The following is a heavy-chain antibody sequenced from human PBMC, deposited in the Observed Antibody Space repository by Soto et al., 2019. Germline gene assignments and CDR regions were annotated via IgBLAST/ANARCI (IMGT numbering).Heavy chain of an antibody. D-gene: IGHD6-13*01. Sequence: SETLSLTCTVSGGSISSHYWSWIRQPPGKGLEWIGYIYYSGSTNYNPSLKSRVTISVDTSKNQFSLKLTSVTAADTAVYYCARVHSSSWYWWFDPWGQGTPVTVAS. V-gene: IGHV4-59*11. CDR2: IYYSGST. J-gene: IGHJ5*02. CDR3: ARVHSSSWYWWFDP. CDR1: GGSISSHY.